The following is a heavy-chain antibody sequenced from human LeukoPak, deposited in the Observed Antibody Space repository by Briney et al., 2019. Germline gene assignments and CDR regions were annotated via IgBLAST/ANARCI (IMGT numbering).Heavy chain of an antibody. CDR3: ARSRGTLVSGYFDY. J-gene: IGHJ4*02. D-gene: IGHD4/OR15-4a*01. CDR1: GFTFSSYS. CDR2: ISSSSSYI. Sequence: GGSLRLSCAASGFTFSSYSMNWVRQAPGKGLEWVSSISSSSSYIYYADSVKGRFTISRDNAKNSLYLQMNSLRAEDTAVYYCARSRGTLVSGYFDYWGQGTLVTVSS. V-gene: IGHV3-21*04.